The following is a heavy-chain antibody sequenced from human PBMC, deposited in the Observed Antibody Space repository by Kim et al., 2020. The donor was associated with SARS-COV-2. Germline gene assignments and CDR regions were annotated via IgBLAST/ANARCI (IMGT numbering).Heavy chain of an antibody. CDR3: AKGYGVVTAKFAFDI. CDR1: GFTFSSYA. D-gene: IGHD2-21*02. J-gene: IGHJ3*02. Sequence: GGSLRLSCAASGFTFSSYAMSWVRQAPGKGLEWVSGISGGGGSTYYADSVKGRFTISRDNSKNTLYLQMNSLRAEDTAVYYCAKGYGVVTAKFAFDIWGQGTMVTVSS. CDR2: ISGGGGST. V-gene: IGHV3-23*01.